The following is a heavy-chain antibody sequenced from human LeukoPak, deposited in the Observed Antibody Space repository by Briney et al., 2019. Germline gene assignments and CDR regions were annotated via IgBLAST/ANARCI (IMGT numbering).Heavy chain of an antibody. D-gene: IGHD4-23*01. V-gene: IGHV3-74*01. J-gene: IGHJ4*02. CDR2: INVDGSVK. CDR3: VRDLILVDTPGDDFDY. Sequence: GGSLRLSCAASGFTFRAYAMSWVRQAPGKGLVWVSRINVDGSVKIYADSVKGRFTISRDNAKNTVSLQMNSLRAEDTAVYYCVRDLILVDTPGDDFDYWGQGAPVTVSS. CDR1: GFTFRAYA.